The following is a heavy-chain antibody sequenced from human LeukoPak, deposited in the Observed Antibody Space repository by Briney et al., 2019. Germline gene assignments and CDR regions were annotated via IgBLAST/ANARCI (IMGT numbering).Heavy chain of an antibody. CDR2: IYYSGST. J-gene: IGHJ6*02. Sequence: SETLSLTCAVSGGSIGSYYWSWIRQPPGKGLEWIGYIYYSGSTNYNPSLKSRVTISVDTSKNQFSLKLSSVTAADTAVYYCARDRVAAAGSYYYYGMDVWGQGTTVTVSS. CDR1: GGSIGSYY. V-gene: IGHV4-59*01. CDR3: ARDRVAAAGSYYYYGMDV. D-gene: IGHD6-13*01.